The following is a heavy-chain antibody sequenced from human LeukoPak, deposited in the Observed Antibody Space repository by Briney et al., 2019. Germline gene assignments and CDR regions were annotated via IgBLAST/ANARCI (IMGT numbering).Heavy chain of an antibody. D-gene: IGHD3-22*01. CDR3: ARDTYYYDSSGLTTIDY. J-gene: IGHJ4*02. CDR2: IQTSGIT. Sequence: PSETLSLTCTVSGGSISSYYWSWIRQPAGKGLEWIGRIQTSGITNYNPSLKSRVTMSVDMSKNQFSLKLSSVTAADTAAYYCARDTYYYDSSGLTTIDYWGQGTLVTVSS. CDR1: GGSISSYY. V-gene: IGHV4-4*07.